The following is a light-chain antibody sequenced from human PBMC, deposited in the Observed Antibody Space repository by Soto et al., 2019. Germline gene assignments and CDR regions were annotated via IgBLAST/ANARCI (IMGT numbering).Light chain of an antibody. CDR1: QDISTH. CDR2: DAS. J-gene: IGKJ1*01. Sequence: EVVLTQSQDTLSLSPGERATLSCRASQDISTHVGWYQQKPGQTPRLLIYDASRRATGIPARFSGSGSGTDFILTISGLEPEDYGMYFCQQRSSWPTFGQGTKVEIK. V-gene: IGKV3-11*01. CDR3: QQRSSWPT.